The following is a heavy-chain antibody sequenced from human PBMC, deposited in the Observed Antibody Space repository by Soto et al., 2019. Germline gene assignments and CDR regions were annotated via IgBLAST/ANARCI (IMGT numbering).Heavy chain of an antibody. V-gene: IGHV1-18*01. D-gene: IGHD3-3*01. J-gene: IGHJ6*02. Sequence: ASVKVSCKASGYTFTSYGISWVRQAPGQGLEWMGWISAYNGNTNYAQKLQGRVTMTTDTSTSTAYMGLRSLRSDDTAVYYCARDRGSDHYDFWSGYYTYYYYYGMDVWGQGTTVTVSS. CDR1: GYTFTSYG. CDR2: ISAYNGNT. CDR3: ARDRGSDHYDFWSGYYTYYYYYGMDV.